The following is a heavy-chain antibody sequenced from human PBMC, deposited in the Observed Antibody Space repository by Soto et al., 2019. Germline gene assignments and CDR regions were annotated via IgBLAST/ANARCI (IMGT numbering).Heavy chain of an antibody. CDR1: GGSFSGYY. CDR3: ARGGVVAPDAMSHWFDP. D-gene: IGHD2-2*01. V-gene: IGHV4-34*01. CDR2: INHSGST. Sequence: PSETLSLTCAVYGGSFSGYYWSWIRQPPGKGLEWIGEINHSGSTNYNPSLKSRVTISVDTSKNQFSLKLSSLTAADTAVHDSARGGVVAPDAMSHWFDPWRQGTLVSVSS. J-gene: IGHJ5*02.